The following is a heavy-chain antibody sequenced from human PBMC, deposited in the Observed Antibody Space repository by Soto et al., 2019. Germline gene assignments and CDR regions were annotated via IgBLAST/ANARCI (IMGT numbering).Heavy chain of an antibody. V-gene: IGHV3-9*01. CDR3: ARDKGDYGGNNYDY. J-gene: IGHJ4*02. CDR2: ISWNSGSI. Sequence: PGGSLRLSCAASGFTFDDDAMHWVRQAPGKGLEWVSGISWNSGSIGYADSVKGRFTISRDNAKNSLYLQMSSLRAEDTALYYCARDKGDYGGNNYDYWGQGPLVTVPS. CDR1: GFTFDDDA. D-gene: IGHD4-17*01.